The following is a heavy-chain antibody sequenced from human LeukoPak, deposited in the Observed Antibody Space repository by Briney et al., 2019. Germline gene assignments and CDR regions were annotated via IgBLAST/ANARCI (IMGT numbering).Heavy chain of an antibody. CDR2: IYYSGST. CDR3: ARGTYSSGCYD. D-gene: IGHD6-19*01. Sequence: SETLSLTCTVSGGSISSYYWSWIRQPPGKGLEWIGYIYYSGSTNYNPSLKSRVTISVDTSKNQFSLKLSSVTAADTAVYYCARGTYSSGCYDWGQGTLATVSS. J-gene: IGHJ4*02. CDR1: GGSISSYY. V-gene: IGHV4-59*01.